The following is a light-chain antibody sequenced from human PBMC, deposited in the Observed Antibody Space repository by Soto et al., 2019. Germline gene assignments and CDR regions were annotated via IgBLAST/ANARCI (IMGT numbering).Light chain of an antibody. V-gene: IGKV3-15*01. CDR3: QQYKKWPRT. Sequence: EVVLTQSPGTLSLSPGERATLSFRASQSVRSNLAWYQQKPGQAPRLLIYGASTRATGIPARFSGSGAGTEFTLTISSLQSEDFAVYYCQQYKKWPRTFGHGTKVDIK. CDR1: QSVRSN. J-gene: IGKJ1*01. CDR2: GAS.